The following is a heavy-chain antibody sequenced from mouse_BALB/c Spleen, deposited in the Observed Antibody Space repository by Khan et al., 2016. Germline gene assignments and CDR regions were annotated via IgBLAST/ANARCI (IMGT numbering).Heavy chain of an antibody. V-gene: IGHV1-9*01. J-gene: IGHJ3*01. Sequence: QVQLQQSGAELMKPGASVKISCKATGDTFSRYWIEWVKERPGHGLAWSGEILTGTGSTNYNEKLKGKATFTAETSSNTAYIQLSSLTSHVSAVSSCARAAYWARGTLVTFST. CDR3: ARAAY. CDR2: ILTGTGST. CDR1: GDTFSRYW.